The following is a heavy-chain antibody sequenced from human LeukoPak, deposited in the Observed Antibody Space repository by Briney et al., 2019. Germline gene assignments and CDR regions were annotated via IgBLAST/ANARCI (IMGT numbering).Heavy chain of an antibody. Sequence: AGGSLRLSCAAAGFTFSSYEMNWVREAPGQGLEWVSYISSSGSTIYYADSVKGRFTISRDNAKSSLYLQMNSLRAEDTAVYYCAELGITMIGGVWGKGTSVTISS. J-gene: IGHJ6*04. CDR2: ISSSGSTI. V-gene: IGHV3-48*03. CDR1: GFTFSSYE. CDR3: AELGITMIGGV. D-gene: IGHD3-10*02.